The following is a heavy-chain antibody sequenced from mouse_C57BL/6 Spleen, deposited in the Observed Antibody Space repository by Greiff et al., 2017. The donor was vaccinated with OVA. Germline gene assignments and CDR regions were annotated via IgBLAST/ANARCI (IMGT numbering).Heavy chain of an antibody. J-gene: IGHJ2*01. D-gene: IGHD2-5*01. Sequence: EVKLQQSGPELVKPGASVKISCKASGYTFTDYYMNWVKQSHGKSLEWIGDINPNNGGTSYNQKFKGKATLTVDKSSSTAYMELRSLTSEDSAVYYCAGGGTYYSNYGFDYWGQGTTLTVSS. CDR1: GYTFTDYY. CDR2: INPNNGGT. CDR3: AGGGTYYSNYGFDY. V-gene: IGHV1-26*01.